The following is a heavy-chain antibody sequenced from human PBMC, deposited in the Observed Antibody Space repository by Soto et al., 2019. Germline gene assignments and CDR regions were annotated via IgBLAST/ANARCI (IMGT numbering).Heavy chain of an antibody. CDR2: IKVGSSRI. D-gene: IGHD3-16*01. Sequence: GGSLRLSCIGSGFSFSAYNMNGVRQAPGKGLEWVSSIKVGSSRIYQPDSMKGRFTISRDDARNSVYLQINSLRAGDTALYFCVRSPKIGVRGAFWGRGTQVTVSS. CDR1: GFSFSAYN. CDR3: VRSPKIGVRGAF. J-gene: IGHJ1*01. V-gene: IGHV3-21*01.